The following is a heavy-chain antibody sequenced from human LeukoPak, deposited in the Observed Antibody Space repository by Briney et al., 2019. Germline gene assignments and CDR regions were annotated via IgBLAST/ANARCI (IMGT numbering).Heavy chain of an antibody. CDR1: GGSISSGSYY. J-gene: IGHJ6*03. V-gene: IGHV4-61*02. CDR3: ARPYPDCSSTSCYYYYYMDV. Sequence: SQTLSLTCTVSGGSISSGSYYWSWIRQPAGKGLEWIGRIYTSGSTNYNPSLKSRVTISVDTSKNQFSLKLSSVTAADTAVYYCARPYPDCSSTSCYYYYYMDVWGKGTTVTISS. D-gene: IGHD2-2*01. CDR2: IYTSGST.